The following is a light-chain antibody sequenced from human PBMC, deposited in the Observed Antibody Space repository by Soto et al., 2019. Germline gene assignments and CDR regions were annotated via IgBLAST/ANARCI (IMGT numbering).Light chain of an antibody. J-gene: IGLJ1*01. CDR3: SSYTSSRTLG. CDR2: EVS. Sequence: QSALTPPASLSGSPVQSITIACTGTSSDVGGYNYVSWYQQHPGKAPKLMTYEVSNRPSGVSNRFSGSKSGNTASLTICGLQAEDEAEYYCSSYTSSRTLGFGNGTKLTVL. CDR1: SSDVGGYNY. V-gene: IGLV2-14*01.